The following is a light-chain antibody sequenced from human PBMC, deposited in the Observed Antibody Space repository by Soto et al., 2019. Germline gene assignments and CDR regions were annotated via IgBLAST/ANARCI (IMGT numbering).Light chain of an antibody. CDR3: MQALQAPWT. Sequence: EIVMTQSPLSLPVTPGEPASISCRSSQSLLHTNGYKYLDWYLQKPGQSPQLLIYMGSNRASGVPDRFSGSVSGTDFTLKITRVEAEDVGVYYCMQALQAPWTFGQGTKVEIK. CDR1: QSLLHTNGYKY. CDR2: MGS. J-gene: IGKJ1*01. V-gene: IGKV2-28*01.